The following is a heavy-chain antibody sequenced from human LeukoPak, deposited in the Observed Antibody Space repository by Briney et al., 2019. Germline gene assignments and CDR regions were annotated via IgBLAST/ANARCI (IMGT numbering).Heavy chain of an antibody. CDR2: IYYSGST. Sequence: KTSETLSLTCTVSGGSISSGGYYWGWIRQPPGKGLEWIGTIYYSGSTYYNPSLKSRVTISIDTSKNQFSLKLSSVTAADTAVYYCARDLRNVAELDYWGQGTLVTVSS. V-gene: IGHV4-39*02. J-gene: IGHJ4*02. D-gene: IGHD1-1*01. CDR1: GGSISSGGYY. CDR3: ARDLRNVAELDY.